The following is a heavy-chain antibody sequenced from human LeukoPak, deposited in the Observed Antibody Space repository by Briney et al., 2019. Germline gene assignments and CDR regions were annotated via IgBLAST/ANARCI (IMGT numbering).Heavy chain of an antibody. V-gene: IGHV4-59*01. CDR2: IYYSGST. CDR3: ARSGYYYDTRGAFDI. D-gene: IGHD3-22*01. Sequence: PSETLSLTCTVSGGSISSYYWSWIRQPPGKGLEWIGYIYYSGSTNYNPSLKSRVTISVDTSKNQFSLKLSSVTAADTAVYYCARSGYYYDTRGAFDIWGQGAMVTVSS. J-gene: IGHJ3*02. CDR1: GGSISSYY.